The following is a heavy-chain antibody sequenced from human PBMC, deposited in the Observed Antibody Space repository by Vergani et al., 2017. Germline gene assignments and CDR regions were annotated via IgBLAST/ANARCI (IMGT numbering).Heavy chain of an antibody. D-gene: IGHD2-8*01. V-gene: IGHV6-1*01. CDR3: ASDRDIVINGVWHRDAFDI. J-gene: IGHJ3*02. CDR1: GDSVSSNSAA. CDR2: TYYRSKWYN. Sequence: QVQLQQSGPGLVKPSQTLSLTCAISGDSVSSNSAAWNWIRQSPSRGLEWLGRTYYRSKWYNDYAVSVKSRITINPDTSKNQFSLQLNSVTPEDTAVYYCASDRDIVINGVWHRDAFDIWGQGTMVTVSS.